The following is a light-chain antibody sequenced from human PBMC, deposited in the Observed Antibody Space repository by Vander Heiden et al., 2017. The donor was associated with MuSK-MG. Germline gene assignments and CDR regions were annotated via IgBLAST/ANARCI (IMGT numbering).Light chain of an antibody. CDR1: QSVSSY. Sequence: EIVLTQSLATLSLSPGERATLSCRASQSVSSYLAWYQQKPGQAPRLFIYDASNRATGIPARFSGSGSETDFTLTISNLEPEDFAVYYCQQRSNWPRTFGQGTKLEIK. J-gene: IGKJ2*01. CDR3: QQRSNWPRT. V-gene: IGKV3-11*01. CDR2: DAS.